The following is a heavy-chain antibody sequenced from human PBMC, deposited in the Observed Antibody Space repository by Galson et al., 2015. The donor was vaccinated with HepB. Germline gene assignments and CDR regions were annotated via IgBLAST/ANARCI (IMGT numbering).Heavy chain of an antibody. Sequence: SLRLSCAASGFTFSGSAIHWVRQASGKVPEWVGRIRSKASDYATANAASLKGRFTIFRDDSNNTAYLHMNSLKTEDTAVYYCLRLGDLSGYSSSRGQGTLVTVSS. CDR2: IRSKASDYAT. CDR3: LRLGDLSGYSSS. CDR1: GFTFSGSA. V-gene: IGHV3-73*01. D-gene: IGHD6-13*01. J-gene: IGHJ4*02.